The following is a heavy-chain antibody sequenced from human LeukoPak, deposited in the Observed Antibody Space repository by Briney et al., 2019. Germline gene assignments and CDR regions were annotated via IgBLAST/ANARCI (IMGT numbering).Heavy chain of an antibody. Sequence: SETLSLTCTVPGGSISTYYWSWIRQPPGKGLEWIGYIYYSGSTNYNPSLKSRVIISVDTSKNQLSLKLTSVTAADTAVYYCARVQKDIVVVVAADPYDAFDIWGQGTMVTVSS. D-gene: IGHD2-15*01. J-gene: IGHJ3*02. CDR2: IYYSGST. CDR1: GGSISTYY. V-gene: IGHV4-59*01. CDR3: ARVQKDIVVVVAADPYDAFDI.